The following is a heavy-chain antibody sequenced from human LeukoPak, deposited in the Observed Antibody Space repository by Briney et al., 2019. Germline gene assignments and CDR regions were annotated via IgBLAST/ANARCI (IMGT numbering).Heavy chain of an antibody. CDR3: ARASYDYVWGSYRYPYYFDY. V-gene: IGHV4-34*01. D-gene: IGHD3-16*02. CDR2: INHSGST. Sequence: SETLSLTCAVYGGSFSGYYWSWIRQPPGKGLEWIGEINHSGSTNYNPSLKSRVTISVDTSKNQFSLKLSSVTAADTAVYYCARASYDYVWGSYRYPYYFDYWGQGTLVTVSS. J-gene: IGHJ4*02. CDR1: GGSFSGYY.